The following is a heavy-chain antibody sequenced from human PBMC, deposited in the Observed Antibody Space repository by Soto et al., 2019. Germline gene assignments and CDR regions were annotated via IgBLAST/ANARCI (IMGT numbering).Heavy chain of an antibody. CDR1: GFTFSSYA. J-gene: IGHJ5*02. CDR2: ISGSGGST. V-gene: IGHV3-23*01. Sequence: GGSLRLSCAASGFTFSSYAMSWVRQAPGKGLEWVSAISGSGGSTYYADSVKGRFTISRDNSKNTLYLQMNSLRAEDTAVYYCAKGNDRRIVVVPAAWGYSSGWSNWFDPWGQGTLVTVSS. CDR3: AKGNDRRIVVVPAAWGYSSGWSNWFDP. D-gene: IGHD2-2*01.